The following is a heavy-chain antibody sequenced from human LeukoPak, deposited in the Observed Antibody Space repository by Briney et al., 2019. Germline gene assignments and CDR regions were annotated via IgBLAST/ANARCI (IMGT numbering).Heavy chain of an antibody. D-gene: IGHD3-10*01. V-gene: IGHV4-61*02. Sequence: SETLSLTCTVSGGSISGDNYLWTWIRQPAGKEPEWIGRIFSSGSTNYNPSLRSRVTISVDTSKNKFSLAMTSVTAADTAMHYCAVRRLGYAFDIWGQGTMVTVSS. CDR2: IFSSGST. J-gene: IGHJ3*02. CDR3: AVRRLGYAFDI. CDR1: GGSISGDNYL.